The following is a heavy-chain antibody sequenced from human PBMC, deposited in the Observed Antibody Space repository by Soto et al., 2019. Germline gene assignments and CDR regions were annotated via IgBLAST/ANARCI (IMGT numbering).Heavy chain of an antibody. V-gene: IGHV3-30-3*01. D-gene: IGHD6-13*01. Sequence: PGGSLRLSCAASGFTFSSYGMHWVRQAPGKGLEWVAVISYDGSNKYYADSVKGRFTISRDNSKNTLYLQMNSLRAEDTAVYYCARAYSSSWYLIALDNWFDPWGQGTLVTVSS. CDR1: GFTFSSYG. J-gene: IGHJ5*02. CDR2: ISYDGSNK. CDR3: ARAYSSSWYLIALDNWFDP.